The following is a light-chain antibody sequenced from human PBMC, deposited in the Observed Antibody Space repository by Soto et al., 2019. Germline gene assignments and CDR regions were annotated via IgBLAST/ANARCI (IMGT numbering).Light chain of an antibody. CDR3: AAWDDSLSGFYV. V-gene: IGLV1-47*02. J-gene: IGLJ1*01. CDR2: SNN. Sequence: QSVLTQPPSASGTPGQRVTISWSGSSSNIGSNYVYWYQQLPGTAPKLLIYSNNQRPSGVPDRFSGSKSGTSASLAISGLRSEDEADYYCAAWDDSLSGFYVFGTGTKLTVL. CDR1: SSNIGSNY.